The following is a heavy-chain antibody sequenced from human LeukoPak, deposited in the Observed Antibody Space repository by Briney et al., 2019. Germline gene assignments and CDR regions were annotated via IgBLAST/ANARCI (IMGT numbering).Heavy chain of an antibody. J-gene: IGHJ5*02. D-gene: IGHD5-18*01. CDR2: INPDGTTT. Sequence: PGGSLRLSCVGSGFTFSNYWMHWVRQAPGKGPVWVSRINPDGTTTDYADSVKGRFTISRDNAKHLLCLQMNGLRADDTAVYYCAKDLSCNTADRWGQRTLVTVSS. CDR3: AKDLSCNTADR. CDR1: GFTFSNYW. V-gene: IGHV3-74*01.